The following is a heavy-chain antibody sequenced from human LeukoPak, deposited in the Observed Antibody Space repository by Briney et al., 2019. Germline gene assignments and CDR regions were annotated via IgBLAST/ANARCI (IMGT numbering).Heavy chain of an antibody. V-gene: IGHV3-30*18. CDR2: ISYDGSNE. Sequence: GRSLRLSCAASGFTFSSYGMHWVRQAPGKGLEWVAVISYDGSNEYYADSVKGRFTISRDNSKNTLYLQMNSLRAEDTAVYYCAKGEYYYDSSGYPYYFDYWGQGTLVTVSS. CDR1: GFTFSSYG. J-gene: IGHJ4*02. CDR3: AKGEYYYDSSGYPYYFDY. D-gene: IGHD3-22*01.